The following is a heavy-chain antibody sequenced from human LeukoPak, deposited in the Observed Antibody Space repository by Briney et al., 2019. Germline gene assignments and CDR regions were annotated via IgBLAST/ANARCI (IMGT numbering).Heavy chain of an antibody. CDR3: ARDSDGSRGARAFDI. J-gene: IGHJ3*02. CDR1: GGSISSGGYY. CDR2: IYYSGST. Sequence: SETLSLTCTVSGGSISSGGYYWSWIRQHPGKGLEWIGYIYYSGSTYYNPSLKSRVTISVDTSKNQFSLKLSSVTAADTAVYYCARDSDGSRGARAFDIWGQGTMVTVSS. V-gene: IGHV4-31*03. D-gene: IGHD6-13*01.